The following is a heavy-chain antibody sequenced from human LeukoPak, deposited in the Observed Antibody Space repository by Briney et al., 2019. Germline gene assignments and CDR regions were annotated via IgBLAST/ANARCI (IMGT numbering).Heavy chain of an antibody. CDR3: AKDGAAAAGLYNWFDP. CDR2: ISGSGGST. D-gene: IGHD6-13*01. J-gene: IGHJ5*02. Sequence: GGSLGLSCAASGFTVSSNYMSWVRQAPGKGLEWVSAISGSGGSTHYADSVKGRFTISRDNSKNTLYLQMNSLRAEDTAVYYCAKDGAAAAGLYNWFDPWGQGTLVTVSS. CDR1: GFTVSSNY. V-gene: IGHV3-23*01.